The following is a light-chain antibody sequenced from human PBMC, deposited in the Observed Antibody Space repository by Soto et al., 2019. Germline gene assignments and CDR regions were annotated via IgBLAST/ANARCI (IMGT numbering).Light chain of an antibody. J-gene: IGLJ1*01. CDR3: TSYTSSSTLDV. V-gene: IGLV2-14*01. CDR1: SSDVGGYNY. CDR2: EVS. Sequence: QSALTQPACVSVSPGQSITISCTGTSSDVGGYNYVSWYQQHPGKAPKLMIYEVSNRPLGVSNRFSGSKSGNTASLTISGLQAEDEADYYCTSYTSSSTLDVFGTGTKVTVL.